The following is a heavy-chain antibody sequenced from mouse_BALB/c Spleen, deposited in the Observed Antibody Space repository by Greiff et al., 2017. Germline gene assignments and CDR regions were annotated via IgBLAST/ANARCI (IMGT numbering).Heavy chain of an antibody. CDR3: ARRGNYVYFDY. Sequence: EVQRVESGGGLVKLGGSLKLSCAASGFTFSSYYMSWVRQTPEKRLELVAAINSNGGSTYYPDTVKGRFTISRDNAKNTLYLQMSSLKSEDTALYYCARRGNYVYFDYWGQGTTLTVSS. V-gene: IGHV5-6-2*01. CDR1: GFTFSSYY. D-gene: IGHD2-1*01. CDR2: INSNGGST. J-gene: IGHJ2*01.